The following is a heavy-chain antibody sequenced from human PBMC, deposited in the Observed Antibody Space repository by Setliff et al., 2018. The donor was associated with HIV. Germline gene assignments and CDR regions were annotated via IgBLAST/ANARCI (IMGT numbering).Heavy chain of an antibody. V-gene: IGHV1-2*02. CDR1: GYSFSDYY. Sequence: VASVKVSCKASGYSFSDYYIHWVRQAPGHGFQWMGWISPKYGGTNYAQNFQGRVTMTWDTSTSTGYMEVYRLRSDDTAVYFCARSCRSSGYCHFDYWGQGTLVTVSS. CDR2: ISPKYGGT. D-gene: IGHD3-22*01. J-gene: IGHJ4*02. CDR3: ARSCRSSGYCHFDY.